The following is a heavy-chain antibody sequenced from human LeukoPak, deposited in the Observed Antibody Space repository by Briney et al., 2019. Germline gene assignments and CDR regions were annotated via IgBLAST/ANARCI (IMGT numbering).Heavy chain of an antibody. CDR3: ARSSGSRYYIDY. CDR2: IHYTGST. Sequence: PSETLSLTCTVSSGSISTYYWSWIRQPPGKRLEGIGFIHYTGSTNYNPSLKSRVTISVDTSKNQFSLKLNSVTAADTAVYFCARSSGSRYYIDYWGQGALVTVSS. J-gene: IGHJ4*02. D-gene: IGHD1-26*01. CDR1: SGSISTYY. V-gene: IGHV4-59*01.